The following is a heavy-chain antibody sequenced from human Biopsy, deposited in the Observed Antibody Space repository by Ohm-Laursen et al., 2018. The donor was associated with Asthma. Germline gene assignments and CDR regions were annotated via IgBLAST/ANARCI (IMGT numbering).Heavy chain of an antibody. Sequence: SLSLSFAASVFTVSRDHMFWVRQAPAKGLEWVSVIYSGGTSHTADSVRGRFTISRDFSKNTLHLQMHSLRVEDTAVYYCARGDSSGWSHYYFDYWGQGTLVTVSS. CDR2: IYSGGTS. V-gene: IGHV3-53*01. CDR3: ARGDSSGWSHYYFDY. D-gene: IGHD6-19*01. CDR1: VFTVSRDH. J-gene: IGHJ4*02.